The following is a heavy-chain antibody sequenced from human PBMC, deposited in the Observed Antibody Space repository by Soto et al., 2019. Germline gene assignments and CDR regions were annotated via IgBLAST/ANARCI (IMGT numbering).Heavy chain of an antibody. Sequence: QVQLVQSVAEVKKPGSSVKVSCKASGGTFSSYTISWVRQAPGQGLEWMGRIIPILGIANYAQKFQGRVTITTDKSAGTAYMELCSLRSDDTAVYYCARGADLGNAYYYYMDVWGKGTTVTVSS. CDR2: IIPILGIA. D-gene: IGHD3-3*01. CDR3: ARGADLGNAYYYYMDV. CDR1: GGTFSSYT. J-gene: IGHJ6*03. V-gene: IGHV1-69*02.